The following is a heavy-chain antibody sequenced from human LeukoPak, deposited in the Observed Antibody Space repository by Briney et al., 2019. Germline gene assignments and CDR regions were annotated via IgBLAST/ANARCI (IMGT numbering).Heavy chain of an antibody. CDR1: GGSISSYY. CDR2: IYYSGST. J-gene: IGHJ5*02. CDR3: ARGYCGGDCYRFDP. D-gene: IGHD2-21*02. V-gene: IGHV4-59*01. Sequence: SETLSFTCTVSGGSISSYYWSWIRQPPGKGLEWIGYIYYSGSTNYNPSLKSRVTISVDTSKNQFSLKLSSVTAADTAVYYCARGYCGGDCYRFDPWGQGTLVTVSS.